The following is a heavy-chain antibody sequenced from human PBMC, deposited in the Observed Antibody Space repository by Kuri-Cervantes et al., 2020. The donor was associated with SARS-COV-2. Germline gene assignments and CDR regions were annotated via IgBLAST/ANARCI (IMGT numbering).Heavy chain of an antibody. D-gene: IGHD1-26*01. CDR3: ARVRGDSGYVDY. CDR1: GFTFSSYA. J-gene: IGHJ4*02. Sequence: GESLKISCAASGFTFSSYAMNWVRQAPGKGLEWVSSISSSSSYIYYADSVKGRFTISRDNAKNSLYLQMNSLRAEDTAVYYCARVRGDSGYVDYWGQGTLVTVSS. CDR2: ISSSSSYI. V-gene: IGHV3-21*01.